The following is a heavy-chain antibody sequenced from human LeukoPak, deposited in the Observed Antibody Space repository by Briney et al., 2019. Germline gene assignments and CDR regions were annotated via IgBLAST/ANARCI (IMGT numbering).Heavy chain of an antibody. J-gene: IGHJ4*02. D-gene: IGHD1-26*01. Sequence: GASVKVSCKASGYTFTSYDINWVRQATGQGLEWMGWMNPNSGNTGYAQKFQGRVTITRNTSISTAYMELSSLRSEDTAVYYCARSLGATASYYFDYWGQGTLVTVSS. V-gene: IGHV1-8*03. CDR2: MNPNSGNT. CDR3: ARSLGATASYYFDY. CDR1: GYTFTSYD.